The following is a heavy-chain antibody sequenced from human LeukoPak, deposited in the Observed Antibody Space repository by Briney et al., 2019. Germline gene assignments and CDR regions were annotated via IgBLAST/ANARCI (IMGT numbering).Heavy chain of an antibody. V-gene: IGHV1-69*06. Sequence: ASVKVSCKASGGTFSSYAISWVRQAPGQGLEWMGGIIPIFGTANYAQKFQGRVTITADKSTSTAYMELSSLRSEDTAVYYCAGANYYDSSGYYFLDYWGQGTLVTVSS. J-gene: IGHJ4*02. D-gene: IGHD3-22*01. CDR2: IIPIFGTA. CDR1: GGTFSSYA. CDR3: AGANYYDSSGYYFLDY.